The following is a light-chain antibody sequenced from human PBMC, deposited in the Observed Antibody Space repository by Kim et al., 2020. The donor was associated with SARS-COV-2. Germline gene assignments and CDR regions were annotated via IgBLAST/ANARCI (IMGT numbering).Light chain of an antibody. V-gene: IGLV2-11*01. Sequence: GQSVTISCTGTSIDVGGYNFVSWYQQHPGKAPKLMIYDVNKRPSGVPDRFSGSKSGNTASLTISGLQAEDEADYYCCSYAGSYTLVFGGGTQLTVL. CDR1: SIDVGGYNF. CDR3: CSYAGSYTLV. CDR2: DVN. J-gene: IGLJ2*01.